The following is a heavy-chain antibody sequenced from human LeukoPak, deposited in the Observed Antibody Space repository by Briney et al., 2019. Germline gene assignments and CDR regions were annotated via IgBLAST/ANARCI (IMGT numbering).Heavy chain of an antibody. V-gene: IGHV4-59*08. CDR2: IYYSGST. D-gene: IGHD3-10*01. Sequence: TSETLSLTCTVSGGSISGYYWSWIRQPPGKGLEWIGYIYYSGSTNYNPSLKSRVTISVDTSKNQFSLKLSSVTAADTAVYYCARTYGSGIYNWFDPWGQGTLVTVSS. CDR1: GGSISGYY. CDR3: ARTYGSGIYNWFDP. J-gene: IGHJ5*02.